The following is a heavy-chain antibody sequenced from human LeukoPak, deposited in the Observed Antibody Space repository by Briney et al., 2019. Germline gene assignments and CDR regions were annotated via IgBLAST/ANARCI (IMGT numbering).Heavy chain of an antibody. CDR3: ARTGFQLPAGSTDYYYYMDV. D-gene: IGHD2-2*01. CDR2: IYYSGST. CDR1: GGSLSGHY. J-gene: IGHJ6*03. V-gene: IGHV4-59*11. Sequence: SETLSLTCTDSGGSLSGHYWSWLRQPPGKGLEWIGYIYYSGSTNYNPSLKSRVTISVDTSKNQFSLKLSSVTAADTAVYYCARTGFQLPAGSTDYYYYMDVWGKGTTVTVSS.